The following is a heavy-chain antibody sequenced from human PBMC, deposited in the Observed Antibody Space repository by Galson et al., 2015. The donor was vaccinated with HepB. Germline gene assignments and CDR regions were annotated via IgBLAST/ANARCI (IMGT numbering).Heavy chain of an antibody. V-gene: IGHV4-39*07. CDR2: IYYRGST. CDR1: GGSISSSSYY. Sequence: SETLSLTCTVSGGSISSSSYYWGWIRQPPGKGLEWIGSIYYRGSTNYNPSLKSRVTISVDTSKNQFSLKLSSVTAADTAVYYCARLPDELNFISYWGQGTLVTVSS. CDR3: ARLPDELNFISY. D-gene: IGHD1-14*01. J-gene: IGHJ4*02.